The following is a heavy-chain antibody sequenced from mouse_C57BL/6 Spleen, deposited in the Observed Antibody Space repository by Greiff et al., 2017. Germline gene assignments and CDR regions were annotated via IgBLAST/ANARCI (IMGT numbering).Heavy chain of an antibody. CDR3: AREGTVVADGFDY. CDR2: IDPSDSET. Sequence: QVQLQQPGAELVRPGSSVTLSCKASGYTFTSYWMHWVKQRPIQGLEWIGNIDPSDSETHYNQQFKDKATLTVDKSSITAYMQLSSLTSEDSAVYYCAREGTVVADGFDYWGKGTTLTVSS. V-gene: IGHV1-52*01. D-gene: IGHD1-1*01. CDR1: GYTFTSYW. J-gene: IGHJ2*01.